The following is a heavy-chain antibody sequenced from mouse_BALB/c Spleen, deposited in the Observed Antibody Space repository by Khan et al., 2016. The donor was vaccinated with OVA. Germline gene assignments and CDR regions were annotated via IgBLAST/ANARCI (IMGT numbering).Heavy chain of an antibody. J-gene: IGHJ2*01. Sequence: QVQLKQSGAELAKPGASVKMSCKASGYNFTTYWMHWVKQRPGQGLEWIGYINPTSGFTDYNQKFKDKATLTADKSSSTAYMQLSSLTSDDSALYYGARDRIDYWGQGTTLTVSA. V-gene: IGHV1-7*01. CDR1: GYNFTTYW. CDR3: ARDRIDY. CDR2: INPTSGFT.